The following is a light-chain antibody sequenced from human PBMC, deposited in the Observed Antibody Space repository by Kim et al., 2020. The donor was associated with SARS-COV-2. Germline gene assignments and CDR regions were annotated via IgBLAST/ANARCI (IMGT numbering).Light chain of an antibody. Sequence: SLSPGEGATLSCRASQSVGSSYLAWYQQKPGQAPRHLIYGASRRATGIPDRFSGSGSGTDFTLNISRLEPEDFAVYYCQYYDSSLTFGGGTKLEIK. J-gene: IGKJ4*01. CDR1: QSVGSSY. CDR3: QYYDSSLT. V-gene: IGKV3-20*01. CDR2: GAS.